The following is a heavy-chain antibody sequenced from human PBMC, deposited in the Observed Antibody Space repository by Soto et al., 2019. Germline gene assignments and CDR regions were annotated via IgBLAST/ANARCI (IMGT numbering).Heavy chain of an antibody. CDR2: ISYDGSNK. CDR1: GFTFSSYG. D-gene: IGHD6-19*01. V-gene: IGHV3-30*03. J-gene: IGHJ6*02. Sequence: GGSLRLSCAASGFTFSSYGMHWVRQAPGKGLEWVAVISYDGSNKYYADSVKGRFTISRDNSKNTLYLQMNSLRAEDTAVYCCARAGYSSGWYSSSPGMDVWGQGTTVTVSS. CDR3: ARAGYSSGWYSSSPGMDV.